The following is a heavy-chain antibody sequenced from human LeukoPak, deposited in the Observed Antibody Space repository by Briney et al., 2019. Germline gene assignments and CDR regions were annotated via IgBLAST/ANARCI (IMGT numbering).Heavy chain of an antibody. D-gene: IGHD3-16*01. J-gene: IGHJ4*02. CDR1: GFTFSSYG. Sequence: GGSLRLSCAASGFTFSSYGMHWVRQAPGKGLEWVAFIRYDGINKYYADSVKGRFTIFRDNAKNSLYLQMNSLRAEDTAVYYCARVVWGQLTYYFDYWGQGTLVTVSS. V-gene: IGHV3-30*02. CDR3: ARVVWGQLTYYFDY. CDR2: IRYDGINK.